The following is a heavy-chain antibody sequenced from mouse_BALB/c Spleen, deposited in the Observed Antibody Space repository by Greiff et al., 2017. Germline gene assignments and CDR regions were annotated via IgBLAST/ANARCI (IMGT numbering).Heavy chain of an antibody. V-gene: IGHV1-15*01. CDR1: GYTFTDYE. Sequence: VKLMESGAELVRPGASVTLSCKASGYTFTDYEMHWVKQTPVHGLEWIGAIDPETGGTAYNQKFKGKATLTADKSSSTAYMELRSLTSEDSAVYYCTTGSFDYWGQGTTLTVSS. CDR3: TTGSFDY. CDR2: IDPETGGT. J-gene: IGHJ2*01. D-gene: IGHD4-1*01.